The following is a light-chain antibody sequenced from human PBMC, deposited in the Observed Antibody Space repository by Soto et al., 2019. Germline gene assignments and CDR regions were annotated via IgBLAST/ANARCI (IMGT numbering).Light chain of an antibody. CDR1: NIGSRS. CDR2: DDS. J-gene: IGLJ7*01. V-gene: IGLV3-21*02. Sequence: SYELTQPPSVSVAPGQTARITCGGSNIGSRSVHWYQQKPGQAPVLVLYDDSDRPSGIPERFSGSNSGNTATLTISRVEAGDEVDYYCQVWDSSIDHAVFGGGTKLTVL. CDR3: QVWDSSIDHAV.